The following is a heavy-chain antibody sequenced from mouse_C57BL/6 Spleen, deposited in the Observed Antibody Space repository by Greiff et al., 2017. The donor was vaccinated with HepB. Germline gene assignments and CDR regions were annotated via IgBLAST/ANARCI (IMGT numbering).Heavy chain of an antibody. CDR1: GYTFTSYW. V-gene: IGHV1-52*01. CDR3: AQEGNYAIMAY. Sequence: VQLQQSGAELVRPGSSVKLSCKASGYTFTSYWMHWVKQRPLQGLEWIGNIDPSDSKTHYNQKFKDKATLTVDKSSSPAYIPLSSLTYEDSAVDYCAQEGNYAIMAYWGQGTSVTVSS. J-gene: IGHJ4*01. CDR2: IDPSDSKT. D-gene: IGHD2-1*01.